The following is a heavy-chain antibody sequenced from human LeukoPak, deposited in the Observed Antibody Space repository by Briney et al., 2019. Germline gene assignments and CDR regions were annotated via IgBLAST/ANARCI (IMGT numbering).Heavy chain of an antibody. D-gene: IGHD3-3*01. CDR1: GFTFSDYY. V-gene: IGHV4-59*01. J-gene: IGHJ3*02. Sequence: PGGSLRLSCAASGFTFSDYYMSWIRQPPGKGLEWIGYIYYSGSTNYNPSLKSRVTISVDTSKNQFSLKLSSVTAADTAVYYCARGSSLITIFGVVIAAFDIWGQGTMVTVSS. CDR2: IYYSGST. CDR3: ARGSSLITIFGVVIAAFDI.